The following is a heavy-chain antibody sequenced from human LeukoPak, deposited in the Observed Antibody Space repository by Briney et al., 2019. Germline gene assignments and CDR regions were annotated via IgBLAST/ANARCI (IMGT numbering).Heavy chain of an antibody. CDR2: INPNSGGT. V-gene: IGHV1-2*02. Sequence: ASVKVSCKASGYTFTGYYMHWVRQAPGQGLEWMGWINPNSGGTNYAQKFQERVTITRDMSTSTAYMELSSLRSEDTAVYYCAANGGAQSRFLEWLAPDDYWGQGTLVTVSS. CDR1: GYTFTGYY. D-gene: IGHD3-3*01. J-gene: IGHJ4*02. CDR3: AANGGAQSRFLEWLAPDDY.